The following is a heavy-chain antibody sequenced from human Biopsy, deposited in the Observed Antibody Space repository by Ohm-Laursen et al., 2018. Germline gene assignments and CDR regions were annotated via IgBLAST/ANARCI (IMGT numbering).Heavy chain of an antibody. Sequence: GSSVKVSCKVSGGTFSNYAIGWVRQAPGEGLEWMGGIIAVSGLVNYAPKFQGRVSITADKSTTTAYMELSNLKSEDTAVYYCATPFQYYDSWGGYPPFDHWGQGTLVTVSS. J-gene: IGHJ4*02. CDR1: GGTFSNYA. V-gene: IGHV1-69*17. CDR3: ATPFQYYDSWGGYPPFDH. CDR2: IIAVSGLV. D-gene: IGHD3-3*01.